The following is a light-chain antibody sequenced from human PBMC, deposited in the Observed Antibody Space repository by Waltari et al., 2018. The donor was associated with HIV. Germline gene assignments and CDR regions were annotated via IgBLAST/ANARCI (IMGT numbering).Light chain of an antibody. CDR2: SNS. CDR1: PSNIGNNT. J-gene: IGLJ2*01. Sequence: QSVLTQPPSASVTPGQRVTLSCSGSPSNIGNNTANWYQQFPGSAPKLLLYSNSQRPLGVPDRFSGSKSGSSASLAISGPQADDEAHYYCASWDDTLGVVFGGGTTLTVL. V-gene: IGLV1-44*01. CDR3: ASWDDTLGVV.